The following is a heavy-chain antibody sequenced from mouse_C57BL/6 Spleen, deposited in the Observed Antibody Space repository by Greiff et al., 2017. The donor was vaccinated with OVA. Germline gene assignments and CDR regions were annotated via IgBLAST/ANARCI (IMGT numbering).Heavy chain of an antibody. CDR1: GYTFTSYW. J-gene: IGHJ1*03. V-gene: IGHV1-69*01. CDR3: ARNYGNYEYFDV. CDR2: IDPSDSYT. Sequence: QVQLKQPGAELVMPGASVKLSCKASGYTFTSYWMHWVKQRPGQGLEWIGEIDPSDSYTNYNQKFKGKSTLTVDKSSSTAYMQLSSLTSEDSAVYYCARNYGNYEYFDVWGTGTTVTVSS. D-gene: IGHD2-1*01.